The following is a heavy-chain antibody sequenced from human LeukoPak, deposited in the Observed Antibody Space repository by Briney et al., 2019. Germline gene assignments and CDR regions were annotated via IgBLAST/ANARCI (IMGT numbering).Heavy chain of an antibody. V-gene: IGHV1-2*02. J-gene: IGHJ4*02. CDR3: ARDYYESSGYFGY. Sequence: ASVKVSCKASGYTFTGYYMHWVGEAPGQGLEWMGWINPNSGGTNYAQKFQGRVTMTRDTSISTAYMELSRLRSDDTAVYYCARDYYESSGYFGYWGQGTLVTVSS. CDR1: GYTFTGYY. CDR2: INPNSGGT. D-gene: IGHD3-22*01.